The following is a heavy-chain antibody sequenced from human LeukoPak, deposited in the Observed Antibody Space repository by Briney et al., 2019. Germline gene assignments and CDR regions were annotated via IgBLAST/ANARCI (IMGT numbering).Heavy chain of an antibody. CDR1: GYTFTSYD. Sequence: ASVKVSCKASGYTFTSYDINWVRQAPGQGLEWMGWMNPNSGNTGYAQKFQGRVTMTRNTSISTAYMELSSLRSEDTAVYYCATGLDCSSTSCYWEDVWGQGTTVTVSS. CDR3: ATGLDCSSTSCYWEDV. D-gene: IGHD2-2*01. J-gene: IGHJ6*02. CDR2: MNPNSGNT. V-gene: IGHV1-8*01.